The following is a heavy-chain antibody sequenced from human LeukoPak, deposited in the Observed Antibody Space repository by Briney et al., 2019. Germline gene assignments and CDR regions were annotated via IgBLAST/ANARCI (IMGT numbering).Heavy chain of an antibody. CDR1: GFTFSSYG. Sequence: GGSLRLSCAASGFTFSSYGMHWVRQAPGKGLEWVAVISYDGSNKYYADSVKGRFTISRDNSKNTLYLQMNSLRAEDTAVYYCARESGGYYGSGSYLYYGMDVWGQGTTVTVSS. D-gene: IGHD3-10*01. CDR2: ISYDGSNK. J-gene: IGHJ6*02. CDR3: ARESGGYYGSGSYLYYGMDV. V-gene: IGHV3-30*03.